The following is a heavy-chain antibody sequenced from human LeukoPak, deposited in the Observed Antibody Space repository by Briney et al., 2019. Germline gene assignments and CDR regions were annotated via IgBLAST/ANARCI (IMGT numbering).Heavy chain of an antibody. CDR2: ISPKNGNT. D-gene: IGHD2-8*02. V-gene: IGHV1-18*01. CDR3: TRVRNSNDWWGAFDI. CDR1: GYTFETSS. Sequence: ASVKVSCKAFGYTFETSSISGVRQAPGQRLEWMGWISPKNGNTHYAQGVQGRVTMTTDTSRSTAYMELRSLRSDDTAVYYCTRVRNSNDWWGAFDIWGQGTMVTVTS. J-gene: IGHJ3*02.